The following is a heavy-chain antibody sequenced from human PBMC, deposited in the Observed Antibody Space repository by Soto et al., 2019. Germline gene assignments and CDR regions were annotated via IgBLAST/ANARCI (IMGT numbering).Heavy chain of an antibody. V-gene: IGHV3-11*06. CDR2: ISSSSSYT. Sequence: QVQLVESGGGLVQPGGSLRLSCAASGFTFSDYYMSWIRQAPGKGLEWVSYISSSSSYTNYADSVKGRFTISRDNAKSSLYLQMNSLRAEDTAVYYCARSPSPPHFDNWGQGNLVTVSS. CDR3: ARSPSPPHFDN. J-gene: IGHJ4*02. CDR1: GFTFSDYY.